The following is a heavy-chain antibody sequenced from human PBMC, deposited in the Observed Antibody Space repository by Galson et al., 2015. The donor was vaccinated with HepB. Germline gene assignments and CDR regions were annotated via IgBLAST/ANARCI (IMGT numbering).Heavy chain of an antibody. CDR2: MNPNSGNT. D-gene: IGHD2-2*01. Sequence: SVKVSCKASGYTFMNYSIKWVRQATGQGLEYMGWMNPNSGNTGFAQRFQGRVTMTRDTSISTAYMELSSLGSEDTAVYYCARGYPGDCSSVTCPAPFDYWGQGTLVTVSS. CDR1: GYTFMNYS. CDR3: ARGYPGDCSSVTCPAPFDY. J-gene: IGHJ4*02. V-gene: IGHV1-8*01.